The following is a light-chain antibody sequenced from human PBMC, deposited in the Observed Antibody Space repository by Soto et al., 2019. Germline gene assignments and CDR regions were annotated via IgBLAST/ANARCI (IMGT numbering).Light chain of an antibody. CDR3: QQRSSWPFT. V-gene: IGKV3-11*01. Sequence: EVVLTQSPATLSLSPAEGATLSCRASQSIGNYLAWYQQKPGQAPRLLIYATSNRATGIPARFSGSGSGTDFTLTISSLEPEDFAVYYCQQRSSWPFTFGPGTKVDSK. CDR2: ATS. CDR1: QSIGNY. J-gene: IGKJ3*01.